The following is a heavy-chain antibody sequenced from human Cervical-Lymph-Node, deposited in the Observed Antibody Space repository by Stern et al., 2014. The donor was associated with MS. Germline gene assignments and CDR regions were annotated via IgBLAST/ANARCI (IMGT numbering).Heavy chain of an antibody. CDR2: IDWDDDK. CDR3: TRGATRYYFDY. CDR1: GFSLSTSGMR. V-gene: IGHV2-70*04. Sequence: VTLKESGPALVKPTQTLTLTCTFSGFSLSTSGMRVSWIRQPPGKALEWLARIDWDDDKFYSTSLKTRLTISKDTSKNQVVLTMTNMDPVDTATYYCTRGATRYYFDYWGQGTLVTVSS. J-gene: IGHJ4*02. D-gene: IGHD1-1*01.